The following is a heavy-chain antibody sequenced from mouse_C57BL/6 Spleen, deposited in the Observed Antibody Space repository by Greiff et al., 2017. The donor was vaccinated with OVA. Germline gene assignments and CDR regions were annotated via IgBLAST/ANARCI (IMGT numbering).Heavy chain of an antibody. D-gene: IGHD1-1*01. CDR1: GYSITSGYY. Sequence: EVKVEESGPGLVKPSQSLSLTCSVTGYSITSGYYWNWIRQFPGNKLEWMGYISYDGSNNYNPSLKNRISITRDTSKNQFFLKLNSVTTEDTATYYCARDYGSSYGDFDYWGQGTTLTVSS. CDR3: ARDYGSSYGDFDY. J-gene: IGHJ2*01. CDR2: ISYDGSN. V-gene: IGHV3-6*01.